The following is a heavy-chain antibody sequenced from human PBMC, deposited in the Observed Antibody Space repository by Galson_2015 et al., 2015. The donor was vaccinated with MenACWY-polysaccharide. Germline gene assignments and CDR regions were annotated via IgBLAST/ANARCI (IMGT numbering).Heavy chain of an antibody. D-gene: IGHD2/OR15-2a*01. V-gene: IGHV4-30-4*01. J-gene: IGHJ1*01. CDR2: IYYSRST. CDR1: GGSVSGGDYY. Sequence: TLSLTCAVSGGSVSGGDYYWSWIRQPPGKGLEWIGSIYYSRSTYYTPSLKTRIVISVDSSRNQYSLTLNSVTAADTAVYYCATQWTWDNSLEHWGQGTLVTVSS. CDR3: ATQWTWDNSLEH.